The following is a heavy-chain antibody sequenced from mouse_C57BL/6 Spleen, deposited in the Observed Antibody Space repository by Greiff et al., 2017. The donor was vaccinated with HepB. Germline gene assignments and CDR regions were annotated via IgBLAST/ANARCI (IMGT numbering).Heavy chain of an antibody. CDR3: ARREDYDLFDY. J-gene: IGHJ2*01. CDR2: IRNKANGYTT. Sequence: DVMLVESGGGLVQPGGSLSLSCAASGFTFTDYYMSWVRQPPGKALEWLGFIRNKANGYTTEYSASVKGRFTISRDNSQSILYLQMNALRAEDSATYYCARREDYDLFDYWGQGTTLTVSS. V-gene: IGHV7-3*01. CDR1: GFTFTDYY. D-gene: IGHD2-4*01.